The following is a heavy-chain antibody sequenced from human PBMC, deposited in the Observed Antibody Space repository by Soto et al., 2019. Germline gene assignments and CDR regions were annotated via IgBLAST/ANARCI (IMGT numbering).Heavy chain of an antibody. CDR2: INPNSGGT. J-gene: IGHJ4*02. V-gene: IGHV1-2*02. CDR3: ARPILLWFGGFDY. CDR1: GYSFTGYY. Sequence: GASVKVSCKASGYSFTGYYMHWVRQAPGQGLEWMGWINPNSGGTNYAQKFQGRVTMTRDTSISTAYMELSRLRPDDTAVYFCARPILLWFGGFDYWGQGTPVTVSS. D-gene: IGHD3-10*01.